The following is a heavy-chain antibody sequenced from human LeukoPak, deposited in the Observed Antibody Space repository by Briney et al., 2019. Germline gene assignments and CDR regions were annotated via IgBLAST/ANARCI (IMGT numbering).Heavy chain of an antibody. CDR2: IRPNNCVT. D-gene: IGHD3-10*01. V-gene: IGHV1-2*02. CDR3: ARMTWGVNRLDP. Sequence: GASVKVSCEASGYTFTDYYIHWVRQAPGQGLEYMGWIRPNNCVTDYAKNCKGRDTMTRDTSISTAYMDLSRLTSDDTGVYYCARMTWGVNRLDPWRQGTRVTVSS. J-gene: IGHJ5*02. CDR1: GYTFTDYY.